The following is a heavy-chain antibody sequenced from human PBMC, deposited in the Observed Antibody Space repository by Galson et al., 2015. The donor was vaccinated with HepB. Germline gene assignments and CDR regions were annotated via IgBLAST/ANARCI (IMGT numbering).Heavy chain of an antibody. J-gene: IGHJ4*02. Sequence: SETLSLTCTVSGGSISSYYWSWIRQPPGKGLEWIGYIYYSGSTNYNPSLKSRVTISVDTSKNQFSLKLSSVTAADTAVYYCARGGRYGSGSQLGYWGQGTLVTVSS. V-gene: IGHV4-59*01. CDR1: GGSISSYY. CDR2: IYYSGST. CDR3: ARGGRYGSGSQLGY. D-gene: IGHD3-10*01.